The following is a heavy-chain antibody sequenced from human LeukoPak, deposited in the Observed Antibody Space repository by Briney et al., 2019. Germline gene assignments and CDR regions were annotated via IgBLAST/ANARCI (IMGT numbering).Heavy chain of an antibody. V-gene: IGHV3-7*01. CDR2: IDQGGSTK. CDR3: VRDKGGRSGAIYYDAFDV. CDR1: GFTFNTYW. Sequence: PGGSLRLSCAASGFTFNTYWMIWVRQAPGKGLEWAANIDQGGSTKYYVDSLKDRFTISRDNAKNSLYLQMNSLRAEDTAVYYCVRDKGGRSGAIYYDAFDVWGQGTMVTVSS. J-gene: IGHJ3*01. D-gene: IGHD1-26*01.